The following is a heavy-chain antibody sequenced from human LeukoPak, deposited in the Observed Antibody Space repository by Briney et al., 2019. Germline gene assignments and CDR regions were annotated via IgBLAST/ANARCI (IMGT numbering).Heavy chain of an antibody. V-gene: IGHV3-21*01. CDR1: GFTFSSYS. D-gene: IGHD2-2*01. CDR2: ISSSSSYI. CDR3: ARDIVVVPAARGPPFDYYYYMDV. Sequence: GGSLRLSCAASGFTFSSYSMNWVRQAPGKGLEWVSSISSSSSYIYYADSVKGRFTISRDNAKNSLYLQMNSLRAEDTAVYYCARDIVVVPAARGPPFDYYYYMDVWGKGTTVTVSS. J-gene: IGHJ6*03.